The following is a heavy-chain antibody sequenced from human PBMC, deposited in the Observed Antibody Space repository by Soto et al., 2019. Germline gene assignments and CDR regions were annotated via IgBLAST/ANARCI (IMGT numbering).Heavy chain of an antibody. CDR2: IIPVFRTS. CDR1: GVTFSSYA. Sequence: QVQLVQSGAELKKPGSSVKVSCSASGVTFSSYAFTWVRQAPGQGLEWMGNIIPVFRTSNYAQGFQGRLTISADESTNTIYMELSSLRSEDTAVYFCAKDGSWDGGGGESWGQGTLVIVPS. CDR3: AKDGSWDGGGGES. D-gene: IGHD3-16*01. V-gene: IGHV1-69*18. J-gene: IGHJ4*02.